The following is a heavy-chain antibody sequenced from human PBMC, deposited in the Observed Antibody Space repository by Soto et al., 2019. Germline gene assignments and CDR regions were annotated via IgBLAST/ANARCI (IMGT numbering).Heavy chain of an antibody. CDR1: GFSLSTSGVG. Sequence: QITLKESGPTLMEPTQTLTLTCTFSGFSLSTSGVGVGWIRQPPRKALEWLALIYWDDDMRYSSSLRSRLPIAKDTSENQVFLTMPNIDPVDTATYYCARLLGSCSGSTCRYYFDSWGQGTLVTVSS. V-gene: IGHV2-5*02. CDR3: ARLLGSCSGSTCRYYFDS. J-gene: IGHJ4*02. D-gene: IGHD2-2*01. CDR2: IYWDDDM.